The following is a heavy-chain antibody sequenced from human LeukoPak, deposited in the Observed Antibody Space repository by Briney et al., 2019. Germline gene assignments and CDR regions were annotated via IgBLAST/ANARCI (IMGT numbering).Heavy chain of an antibody. CDR3: ARDLRPANL. V-gene: IGHV1-2*02. Sequence: ASVKVSCKASGYTFTEHFIHWVRQAPGQGLQYMGWIHPASANTVYAQMFHGRVTLTRDTPATTTYMELSGMRSDDTAVYYCARDLRPANLWGQGTLVTVSS. J-gene: IGHJ4*02. CDR1: GYTFTEHF. CDR2: IHPASANT. D-gene: IGHD1-7*01.